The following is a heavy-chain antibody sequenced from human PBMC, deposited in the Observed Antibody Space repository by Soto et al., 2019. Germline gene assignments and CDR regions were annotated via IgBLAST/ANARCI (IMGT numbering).Heavy chain of an antibody. J-gene: IGHJ4*02. Sequence: ASVKVSCKASGYTFTSYGISWVRQAPGQGLEWMGWINPSGVSTIYAQKFQGRVTVTRDTSTSTVYMDLSSLRSEDTAVYYCARGGYVRYFDYWGQGTLVTVSS. CDR2: INPSGVST. V-gene: IGHV1-46*01. CDR1: GYTFTSYG. CDR3: ARGGYVRYFDY. D-gene: IGHD6-25*01.